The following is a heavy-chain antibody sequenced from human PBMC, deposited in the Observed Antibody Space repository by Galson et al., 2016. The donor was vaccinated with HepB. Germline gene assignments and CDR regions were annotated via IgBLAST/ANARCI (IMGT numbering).Heavy chain of an antibody. CDR2: LYTSGNT. Sequence: SETLSLTCTVSGGSLSSYNWSWIRQPAGKGLEWLGRLYTSGNTNYNPSLKSRLTMSVDLSKNQVSLILNSVTAADTAVYYCAKDVRTWSGYLEFHYYGFDVWGQGTTVTVSS. V-gene: IGHV4-4*07. CDR3: AKDVRTWSGYLEFHYYGFDV. CDR1: GGSLSSYN. D-gene: IGHD3-3*01. J-gene: IGHJ6*02.